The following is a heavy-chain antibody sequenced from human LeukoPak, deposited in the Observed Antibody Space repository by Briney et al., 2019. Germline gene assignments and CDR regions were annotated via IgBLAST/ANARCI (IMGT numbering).Heavy chain of an antibody. Sequence: SQTLSLTCTVSGGSISSGGYYWSWIRQHPGRGLEWIGYIYYSGSTYYNPSLKSRVTISVDTSKNQFSLKLSSVTAADTAVYYCARGGSHSSGWYYWGQGTLVTVSS. CDR3: ARGGSHSSGWYY. J-gene: IGHJ4*02. CDR1: GGSISSGGYY. V-gene: IGHV4-31*03. D-gene: IGHD6-19*01. CDR2: IYYSGST.